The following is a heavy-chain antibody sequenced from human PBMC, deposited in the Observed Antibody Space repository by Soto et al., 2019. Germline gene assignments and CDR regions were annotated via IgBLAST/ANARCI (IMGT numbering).Heavy chain of an antibody. V-gene: IGHV4-30-2*01. J-gene: IGHJ4*02. CDR1: GGSISSGAYS. CDR3: ARKNSDYHDSFDY. CDR2: IYHSGST. D-gene: IGHD3-22*01. Sequence: SETLSLTCTVSGGSISSGAYSWNWIRQPPGKGLEWIGYIYHSGSTYYNPSLKSRVTISVDRSKNQFSLKLSSVTAADTAVYYCARKNSDYHDSFDYWGQGTLVTVSS.